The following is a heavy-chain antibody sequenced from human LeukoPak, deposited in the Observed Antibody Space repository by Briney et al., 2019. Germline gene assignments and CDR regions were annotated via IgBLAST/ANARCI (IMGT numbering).Heavy chain of an antibody. J-gene: IGHJ4*02. D-gene: IGHD2-8*01. CDR3: ARVMGIRLDY. Sequence: PETLSLTCAVSGGSFSGHYWSWIRQPPGKGLEWVGEINHGGSTNYNQTHKSRVPISVDTSKNQSSLKLSSVTAADTAVYYCARVMGIRLDYWGQGTLGTVSS. CDR2: INHGGST. CDR1: GGSFSGHY. V-gene: IGHV4-34*01.